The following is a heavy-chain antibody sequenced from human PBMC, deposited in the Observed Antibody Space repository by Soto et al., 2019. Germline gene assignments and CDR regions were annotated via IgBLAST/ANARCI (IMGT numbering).Heavy chain of an antibody. J-gene: IGHJ5*02. CDR2: IKGDGSEK. CDR1: GLTFNNYW. V-gene: IGHV3-7*01. CDR3: AREVLARFDP. Sequence: GGSLRLSCAASGLTFNNYWMSWVRQAPGKGLEWVANIKGDGSEKSYGDSVKGRFTISKDNAKNSLHLQMNSLRVEDTAVYYCAREVLARFDPWGQGTLSTVSS. D-gene: IGHD5-12*01.